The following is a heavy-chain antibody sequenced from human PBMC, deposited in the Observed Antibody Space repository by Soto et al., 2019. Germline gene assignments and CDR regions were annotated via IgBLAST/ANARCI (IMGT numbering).Heavy chain of an antibody. Sequence: PGGSLRLSCAASGFTFSSNWMHWVRQAPGKGLVWVARINSDGTTTTYADPVKGRFTISRDNAKNTVYLQMNSLRVEDTAVYYCATVGTGSYNWFDPGGGGTRVTVPS. CDR1: GFTFSSNW. CDR2: INSDGTTT. J-gene: IGHJ5*02. D-gene: IGHD3-10*01. CDR3: ATVGTGSYNWFDP. V-gene: IGHV3-74*01.